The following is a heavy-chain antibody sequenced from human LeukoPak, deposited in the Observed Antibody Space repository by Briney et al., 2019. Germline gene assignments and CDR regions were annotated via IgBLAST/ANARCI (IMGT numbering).Heavy chain of an antibody. Sequence: GASVKVSCKASGGTISSYAISGGRQAPGQGLEWMGGIIPIFGTANYAQKFQGRVTITTDESTSTAYMEMSSLRSEDTAVYYCARDGRLGASDYWGQGTLVTVSS. D-gene: IGHD1-26*01. J-gene: IGHJ4*02. CDR1: GGTISSYA. CDR3: ARDGRLGASDY. V-gene: IGHV1-69*05. CDR2: IIPIFGTA.